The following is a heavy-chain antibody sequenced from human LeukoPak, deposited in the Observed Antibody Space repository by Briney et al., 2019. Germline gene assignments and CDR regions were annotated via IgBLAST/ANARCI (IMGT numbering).Heavy chain of an antibody. D-gene: IGHD3-10*01. CDR1: GFTFSSYG. J-gene: IGHJ4*02. CDR2: IRYDGSNK. CDR3: AKDQLWFGELLFEMFDY. V-gene: IGHV3-30*02. Sequence: GGSLRLSCAASGFTFSSYGMHWVRQAPGKGLEWVAFIRYDGSNKYYADSVKGRFTISRDNSKNTLYLQMNSLRAEDTAVYYCAKDQLWFGELLFEMFDYWGQGTLVTVSS.